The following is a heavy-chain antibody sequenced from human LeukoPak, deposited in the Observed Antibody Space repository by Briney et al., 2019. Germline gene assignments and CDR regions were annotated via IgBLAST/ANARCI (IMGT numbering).Heavy chain of an antibody. CDR3: ARDYAIGSYVDY. J-gene: IGHJ4*02. D-gene: IGHD1-26*01. Sequence: GGSLRLSCAASGFTFSSYSMNWVRQAPGKGLEWLSYISSSSSTIYYADSVKGRFTISRDNAKNSLYLQMNSLRAEDTAVYYCARDYAIGSYVDYWGQGTLVTVSS. CDR1: GFTFSSYS. V-gene: IGHV3-48*01. CDR2: ISSSSSTI.